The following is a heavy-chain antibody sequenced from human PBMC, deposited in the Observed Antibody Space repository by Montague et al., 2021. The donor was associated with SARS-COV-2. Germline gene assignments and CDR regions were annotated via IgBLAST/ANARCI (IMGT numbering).Heavy chain of an antibody. V-gene: IGHV3-48*03. J-gene: IGHJ4*02. Sequence: SLSLSFSASGFTFSTYEMTWVRQAPGKGLEWVSYISNSGTTIYYADSVRGRFTISRDNAKNSLHLQMNSLRAEDTAVYYCVRVGVGSTYYFDYWGQGALVTVSS. CDR1: GFTFSTYE. CDR3: VRVGVGSTYYFDY. D-gene: IGHD1-26*01. CDR2: ISNSGTTI.